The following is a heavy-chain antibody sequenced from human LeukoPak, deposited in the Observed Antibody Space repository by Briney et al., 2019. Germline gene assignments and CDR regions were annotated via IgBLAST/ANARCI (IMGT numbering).Heavy chain of an antibody. Sequence: PSETLSLTCTVSGGSISSYYWSWIRQPPGKGLEWIGYIYYSGSTNYNPSLKSRVTISVDTSKNQFSLKLSSVTAADTAVYYCARGPITMIVVVPAPFDYWGQGTLVTVSS. CDR3: ARGPITMIVVVPAPFDY. CDR2: IYYSGST. CDR1: GGSISSYY. D-gene: IGHD3-22*01. J-gene: IGHJ4*02. V-gene: IGHV4-59*12.